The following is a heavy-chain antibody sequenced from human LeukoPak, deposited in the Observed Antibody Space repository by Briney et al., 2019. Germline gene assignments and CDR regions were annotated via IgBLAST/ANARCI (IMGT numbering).Heavy chain of an antibody. CDR3: TTGYSSGWYNEGNY. V-gene: IGHV3-30*03. Sequence: GGSLRLSCAASGFTFSSYGMHWVRQAPGKGLEWVAVISYDGSNKYYADSVKGRFTISRDNSKNTLYLQMNSLRADDTAVYFCTTGYSSGWYNEGNYWGQGTLVTVSS. CDR1: GFTFSSYG. D-gene: IGHD6-19*01. CDR2: ISYDGSNK. J-gene: IGHJ4*02.